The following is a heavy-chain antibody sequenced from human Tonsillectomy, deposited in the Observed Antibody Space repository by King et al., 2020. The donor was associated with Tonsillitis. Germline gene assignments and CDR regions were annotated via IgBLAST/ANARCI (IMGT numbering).Heavy chain of an antibody. CDR3: ARTGYCSSTSCPFPWVDP. J-gene: IGHJ5*02. CDR2: IYGGGST. D-gene: IGHD2-2*01. CDR1: GFTVSSNY. V-gene: IGHV3-53*04. Sequence: VQLVESGGGLVQPGGSLRLSCAASGFTVSSNYMSWVRQAPGKGLEWVSVIYGGGSTYYADSVTSRFTISRHNSKNTLYLQMNSLRAEDTAVYYCARTGYCSSTSCPFPWVDPWGQGTLVTVSS.